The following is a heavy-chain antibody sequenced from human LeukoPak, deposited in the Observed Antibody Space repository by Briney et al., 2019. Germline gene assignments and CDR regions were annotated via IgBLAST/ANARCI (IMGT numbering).Heavy chain of an antibody. CDR3: ATGASKVTTDFANY. V-gene: IGHV5-10-1*01. CDR1: GSRVSNYW. CDR2: IDPSDSYT. J-gene: IGHJ4*02. Sequence: GAALKICSKGSGSRVSNYWSSRVRQMTGKGIGWIMRIDPSDSYTKYSPSFEGHVTISVDKSISTAFLQWNSLKASDSAMYYCATGASKVTTDFANYWGQGTQVAVSS. D-gene: IGHD4-17*01.